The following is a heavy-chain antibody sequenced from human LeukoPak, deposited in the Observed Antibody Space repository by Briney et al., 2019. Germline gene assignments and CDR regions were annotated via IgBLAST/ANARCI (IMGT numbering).Heavy chain of an antibody. V-gene: IGHV4-39*07. CDR1: GGSISSSSYY. CDR2: IYYSGST. Sequence: PSETLSLTCTVSGGSISSSSYYWGWIRQPPGKGLEWIGSIYYSGSTYYNPSLKSRVTISVDTSKNQFSLKLSSVTAADTAVYYCARDLRRWLQFSEFDPWGQGTLVTVSS. D-gene: IGHD5-24*01. J-gene: IGHJ5*02. CDR3: ARDLRRWLQFSEFDP.